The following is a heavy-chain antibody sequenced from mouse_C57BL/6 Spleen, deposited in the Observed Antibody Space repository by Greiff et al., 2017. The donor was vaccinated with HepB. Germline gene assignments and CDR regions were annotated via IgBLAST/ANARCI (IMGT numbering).Heavy chain of an antibody. D-gene: IGHD1-1*01. CDR3: ASNYYGSSYWFAY. V-gene: IGHV1-39*01. CDR1: GYSFTDYN. CDR2: INPNYGTT. Sequence: EVKLLESGPELVKPGASVKMSCKASGYSFTDYNMNWVKQSNGKSLEWIGVINPNYGTTSYNQKFKGKATLTVDQSSSTAYMQLNSLTSEDSAVYYCASNYYGSSYWFAYWGQGTLVTVSA. J-gene: IGHJ3*01.